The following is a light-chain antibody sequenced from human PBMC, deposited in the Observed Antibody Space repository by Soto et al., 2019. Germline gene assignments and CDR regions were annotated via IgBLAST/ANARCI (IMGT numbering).Light chain of an antibody. V-gene: IGKV1-5*03. J-gene: IGKJ2*01. CDR1: ESISFW. CDR2: KAS. Sequence: DIRMTQSHSTLSVSVGDRVIITGRARESISFWLAWYQQKPGKAPDPLIYKASILQSGVPSRFCGSRSGTYFPLISIRLDPDASATDYCQQPNAYPYTFGHGTTLAIK. CDR3: QQPNAYPYT.